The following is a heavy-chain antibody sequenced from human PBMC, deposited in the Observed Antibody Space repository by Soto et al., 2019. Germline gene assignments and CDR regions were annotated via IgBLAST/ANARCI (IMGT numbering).Heavy chain of an antibody. V-gene: IGHV1-46*01. D-gene: IGHD3-9*01. CDR2: INPSGGST. J-gene: IGHJ6*02. Sequence: ASVKVSCKASGYTFTSYYMHWVRQAPGEGLEWMGIINPSGGSTSYAQKFQGRVTMTRDTSTSTVYMELSSLRSEDTAVYYCARTPGELLRYFDWSGNYYYGMDVWGQGTTVTVSS. CDR3: ARTPGELLRYFDWSGNYYYGMDV. CDR1: GYTFTSYY.